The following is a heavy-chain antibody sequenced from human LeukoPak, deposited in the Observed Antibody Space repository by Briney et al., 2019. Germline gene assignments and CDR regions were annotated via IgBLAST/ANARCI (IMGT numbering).Heavy chain of an antibody. CDR1: GGTFSSYA. V-gene: IGHV1-69*05. D-gene: IGHD3-22*01. J-gene: IGHJ4*02. CDR3: ASTPSGYDSSGYYSVY. CDR2: IIPICGTA. Sequence: VASVKVSCKASGGTFSSYAISWVRQAPGQGLEWMGGIIPICGTANYAQKFQGRVTITTDESTSTAYMELSSLRSEDTAVYYCASTPSGYDSSGYYSVYWGQGTLVTVSS.